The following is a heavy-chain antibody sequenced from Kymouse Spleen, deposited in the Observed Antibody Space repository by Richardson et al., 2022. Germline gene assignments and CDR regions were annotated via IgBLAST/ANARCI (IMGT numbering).Heavy chain of an antibody. V-gene: IGHV4-31*03. J-gene: IGHJ6*02. D-gene: IGHD1-1*01. CDR3: ARDRYNWNDVDYYYYGMDV. CDR1: GGSISSGGYY. CDR2: IYYSGST. Sequence: QVQLQESGPGLVKPSQTLSLTCTVSGGSISSGGYYWSWIRQHPGKGLEWIGYIYYSGSTYYNPSLKSRVTISVDTSKNQFSLKLSSVTAADTAVYYCARDRYNWNDVDYYYYGMDVWGQGTTVTVSS.